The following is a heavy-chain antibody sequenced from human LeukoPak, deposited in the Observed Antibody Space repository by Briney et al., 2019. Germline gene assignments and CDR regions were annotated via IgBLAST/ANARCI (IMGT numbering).Heavy chain of an antibody. V-gene: IGHV4-61*08. CDR1: GASVNSPGYY. CDR3: ARALDYGESDY. CDR2: IYYSGDT. Sequence: PSETLSLTCTVSGASVNSPGYYWSWIRQPPGKGLEWIGHIYYSGDTSYNPSLKSRVTISVDTSKNQFSLKLSSLTTTDTAVCYCARALDYGESDYWGQGTLVTVSS. J-gene: IGHJ4*02. D-gene: IGHD4-17*01.